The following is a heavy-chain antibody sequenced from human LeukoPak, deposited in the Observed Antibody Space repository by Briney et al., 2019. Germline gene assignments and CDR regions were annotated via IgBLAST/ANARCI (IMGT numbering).Heavy chain of an antibody. V-gene: IGHV3-48*03. J-gene: IGHJ4*02. Sequence: GGSLRLSCAASGFTFSSYEMNWVRQAPGKGLEWVSYISSSGSTIYYADSVKGRFTISRDNAKNSLYLQMNSLRAEDTAVYYCARDTDGSGSYYPPTFDYWGQGTLVTVSS. CDR1: GFTFSSYE. CDR3: ARDTDGSGSYYPPTFDY. D-gene: IGHD3-10*01. CDR2: ISSSGSTI.